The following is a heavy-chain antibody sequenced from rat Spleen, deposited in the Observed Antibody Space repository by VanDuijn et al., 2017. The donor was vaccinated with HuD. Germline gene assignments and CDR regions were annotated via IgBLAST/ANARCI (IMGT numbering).Heavy chain of an antibody. CDR2: IRTGGNT. CDR1: GLSLSSYG. CDR3: IRDDYRGWFAY. V-gene: IGHV2-13*01. Sequence: QVQLKESGPGLVQPSQTLSLTCTVSGLSLSSYGIIWVRQPPGKGLEWMGVIRTGGNTPYNSLLESRLSISRDTSKSQVFLRMNSLQSEDTAIYYCIRDDYRGWFAYWGQGVLVTVSS. D-gene: IGHD1-7*01. J-gene: IGHJ2*01.